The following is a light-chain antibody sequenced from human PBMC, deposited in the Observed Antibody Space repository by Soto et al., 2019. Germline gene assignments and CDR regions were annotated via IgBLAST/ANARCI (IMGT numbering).Light chain of an antibody. CDR1: QSLLNRNGQNC. J-gene: IGKJ4*01. V-gene: IGKV2-28*01. CDR2: MGS. Sequence: DIVMTQSPLSLPVTPGAPASISCRSSQSLLNRNGQNCLDWYLQKPGQSPQLRIHMGSIRASGVPDRFSGSGSVTDFTLTISRGQAEDVVVDYCKQALECPSTSGGGTKVEIK. CDR3: KQALECPST.